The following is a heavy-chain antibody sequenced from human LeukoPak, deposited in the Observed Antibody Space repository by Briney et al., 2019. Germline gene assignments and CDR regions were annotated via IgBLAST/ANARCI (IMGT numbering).Heavy chain of an antibody. CDR2: IRSSGCTI. V-gene: IGHV3-11*01. Sequence: GGSLRLSCAASGFTFSDYYMSWIRQAPGKGLEWVSYIRSSGCTIYYADSVKGRFTISRDNAKNSLYLQMNSLRAEDTAVYYCARDHKDYYYYYMDVWGKGTTVTVSS. J-gene: IGHJ6*03. CDR3: ARDHKDYYYYYMDV. CDR1: GFTFSDYY.